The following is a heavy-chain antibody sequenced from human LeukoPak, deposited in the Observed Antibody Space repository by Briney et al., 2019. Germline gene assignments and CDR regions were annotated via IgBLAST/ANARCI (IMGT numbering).Heavy chain of an antibody. D-gene: IGHD3-16*02. CDR2: ISGSGGST. CDR3: AAQKRGNYRPYYFDY. V-gene: IGHV3-23*01. J-gene: IGHJ4*02. CDR1: GFTFSNYA. Sequence: AGGSLRLSCAVSGFTFSNYAMTWVRQSPGKGLDWVSTISGSGGSTYYADSVKGRFTISRDNSKNTLYLQMNSLRAEDTAVYYCAAQKRGNYRPYYFDYWGQGTLVTVSA.